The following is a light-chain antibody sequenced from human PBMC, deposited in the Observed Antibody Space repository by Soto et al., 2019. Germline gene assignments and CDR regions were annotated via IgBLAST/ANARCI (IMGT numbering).Light chain of an antibody. CDR3: QQFNSYPLT. Sequence: AIQLTQSPSSLSASVGDRVTITCRSSQGISSALAWHQQKPGKAPKLLIYDASSLKSGVPSRFCGSGSGTDFTLTISNLQPEDFATYYCQQFNSYPLTFGQGTRLEIK. J-gene: IGKJ5*01. CDR2: DAS. V-gene: IGKV1-13*02. CDR1: QGISSA.